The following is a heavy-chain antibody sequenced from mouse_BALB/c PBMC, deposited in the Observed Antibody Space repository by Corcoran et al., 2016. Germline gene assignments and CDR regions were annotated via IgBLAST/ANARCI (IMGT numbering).Heavy chain of an antibody. CDR1: GYTFPKYG. J-gene: IGHJ2*01. CDR2: ISSYTGEP. V-gene: IGHV9-3-1*01. D-gene: IGHD2-3*01. CDR3: ARDGHYGGYIDY. Sequence: QIPLVQSGPELKKPGETVKISCQASGYTFPKYGMNWMKQSPGKGLKWMGWISSYTGEPTYADDFKGRFALSLETSASTAFLQINNLKNEDTATYFCARDGHYGGYIDYWGQGTTLTVSS.